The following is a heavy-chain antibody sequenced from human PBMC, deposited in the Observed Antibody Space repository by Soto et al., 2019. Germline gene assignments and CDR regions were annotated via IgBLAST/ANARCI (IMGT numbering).Heavy chain of an antibody. CDR3: ARGTKEVWGDYYYYGMDV. Sequence: PGESLKISCKGSGYTFTDYWIGWVRQLPGKGLEWMGIIYPGDSDTRYSPSFQGHVTITVDKSTNTAYLQWNTLRASDTAMYYCARGTKEVWGDYYYYGMDVWGQGTTVTVSS. V-gene: IGHV5-51*01. CDR1: GYTFTDYW. J-gene: IGHJ6*02. CDR2: IYPGDSDT. D-gene: IGHD3-16*01.